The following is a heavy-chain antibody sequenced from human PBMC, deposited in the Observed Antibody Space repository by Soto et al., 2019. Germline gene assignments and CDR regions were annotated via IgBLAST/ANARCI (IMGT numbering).Heavy chain of an antibody. J-gene: IGHJ4*02. V-gene: IGHV1-69*13. Sequence: ASVKVSCKASGGSFSSYAISWVRQAPGQGLEWMGGIIPIFGTANYAQKFQGRVTITADESTSTACMELSSLRSEDTAVYYCARVSDSSTKSDSWGQGALVTVSS. D-gene: IGHD2-2*01. CDR2: IIPIFGTA. CDR3: ARVSDSSTKSDS. CDR1: GGSFSSYA.